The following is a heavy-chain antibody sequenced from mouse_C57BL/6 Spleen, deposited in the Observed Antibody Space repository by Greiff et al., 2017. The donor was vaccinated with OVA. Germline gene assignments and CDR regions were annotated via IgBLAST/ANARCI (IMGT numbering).Heavy chain of an antibody. CDR2: INPGSGGT. J-gene: IGHJ1*03. Sequence: QVQLQQSGAELVRPGTSVKVSCKASGYAFTNYLIEWVKQRPGQGLEWIGVINPGSGGTNYNEKFKGKATLTADQSSSTAYMQLSSLTSEDSAVYFCARESDYSDVWGTGTTVTVSS. CDR3: ARESDYSDV. V-gene: IGHV1-54*01. CDR1: GYAFTNYL.